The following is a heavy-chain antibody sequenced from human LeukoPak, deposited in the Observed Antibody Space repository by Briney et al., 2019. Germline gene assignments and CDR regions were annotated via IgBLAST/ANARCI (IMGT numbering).Heavy chain of an antibody. D-gene: IGHD4-17*01. CDR1: GGSISSYY. CDR2: IYYSGST. Sequence: PSETLSLTCTVSGGSISSYYWSRIRQPPGKGLEWIGYIYYSGSTNYNPSLKSRVTISVDTSKNQFSLKLSSVTAADTAVYYCARAPVTPTFDYWGQGTLVTVSS. V-gene: IGHV4-59*01. J-gene: IGHJ4*02. CDR3: ARAPVTPTFDY.